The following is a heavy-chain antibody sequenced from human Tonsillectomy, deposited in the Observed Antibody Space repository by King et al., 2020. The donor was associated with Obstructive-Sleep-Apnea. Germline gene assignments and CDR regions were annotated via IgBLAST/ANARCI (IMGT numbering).Heavy chain of an antibody. J-gene: IGHJ3*02. D-gene: IGHD3-10*01. V-gene: IGHV3-9*01. CDR3: AKDHRFGELFFDAVDI. Sequence: VQLVESGGGLVQPGSSLRLSCAASGFTFDDYAMHWVRQAPGKGLEWVSGISCNIDSIDYADSVKGRFTISRDNAKNSLYLQMNSLRAEDTALYYCAKDHRFGELFFDAVDIWGQGTMVTVSS. CDR1: GFTFDDYA. CDR2: ISCNIDSI.